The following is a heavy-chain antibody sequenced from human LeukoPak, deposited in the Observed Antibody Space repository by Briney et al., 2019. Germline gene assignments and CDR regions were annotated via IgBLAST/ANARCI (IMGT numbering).Heavy chain of an antibody. CDR2: IYTRGST. CDR1: GGSISSGSYY. J-gene: IGHJ4*02. V-gene: IGHV4-61*02. Sequence: SQTLSLTCTVSGGSISSGSYYWSWIRQPAGKGLEWIGRIYTRGSTNYSPSLKSRVTISVDTSKNQFSLKLSSVTAADTAVYYCARGGDSSGWYADYWGQGTLVTVSS. D-gene: IGHD6-19*01. CDR3: ARGGDSSGWYADY.